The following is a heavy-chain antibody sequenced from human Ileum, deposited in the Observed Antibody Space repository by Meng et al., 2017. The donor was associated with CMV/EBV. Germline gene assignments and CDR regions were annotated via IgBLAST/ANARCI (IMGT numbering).Heavy chain of an antibody. V-gene: IGHV4-59*02. CDR2: FYYSGST. CDR1: GGSVSNYF. D-gene: IGHD1-26*01. J-gene: IGHJ4*02. Sequence: GSLRLSCTVSGGSVSNYFWSWIRQPPGKGLEWIGYFYYSGSTNYNPSLKSLVTISLDTSKNQLSLKLTSVSDADTAIYYCARTGGALGGYWGQGALVTVSS. CDR3: ARTGGALGGY.